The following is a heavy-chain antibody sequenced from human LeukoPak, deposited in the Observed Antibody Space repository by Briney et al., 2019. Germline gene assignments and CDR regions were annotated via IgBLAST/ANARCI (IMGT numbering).Heavy chain of an antibody. V-gene: IGHV3-30-3*01. CDR1: GFTFSSYA. D-gene: IGHD6-13*01. CDR2: ISYDGSNK. J-gene: IGHJ4*02. CDR3: ARASIAAADWFGYFDC. Sequence: GGSLRLSCAASGFTFSSYAMHWVRQAPGKGLEWVAVISYDGSNKYYADSVKGRFTISRDNSRNTLYLQMNSLRAEDTAVHYCARASIAAADWFGYFDCWGQGTLVTVSS.